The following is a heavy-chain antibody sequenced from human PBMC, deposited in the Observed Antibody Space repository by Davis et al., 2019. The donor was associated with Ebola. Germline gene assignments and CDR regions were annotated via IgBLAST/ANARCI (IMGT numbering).Heavy chain of an antibody. J-gene: IGHJ4*02. CDR3: ARAQFPTTSDH. CDR1: GGTFSNYA. D-gene: IGHD1-1*01. V-gene: IGHV1-18*01. CDR2: INPHNGNT. Sequence: AASVKVSCKASGGTFSNYAFSWVRRAPGQGLEWMGWINPHNGNTNYAQNVQGRVIMTSDTATTTAYMEVGSLRSDDTAVYYCARAQFPTTSDHWGQGTLVTVSS.